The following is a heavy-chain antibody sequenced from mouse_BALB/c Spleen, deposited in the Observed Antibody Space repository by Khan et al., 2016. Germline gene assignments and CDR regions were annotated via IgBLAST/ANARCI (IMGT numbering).Heavy chain of an antibody. J-gene: IGHJ2*01. Sequence: EVQLQESGPGLVKPSQSLSLTCTVTGYSITSDYAWNWIRQFPGNKLEWMGYISYSASTSYNPSLKSRISITRDTSKNQFFLQLNSVTTEDTATYYCARLLRYYFDYWGQGTTLTVSS. CDR3: ARLLRYYFDY. V-gene: IGHV3-2*02. CDR1: GYSITSDYA. D-gene: IGHD1-1*01. CDR2: ISYSAST.